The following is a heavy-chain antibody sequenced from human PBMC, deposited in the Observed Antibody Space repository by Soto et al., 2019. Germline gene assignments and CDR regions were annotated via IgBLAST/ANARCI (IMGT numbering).Heavy chain of an antibody. V-gene: IGHV4-59*01. D-gene: IGHD3-22*01. Sequence: SETLSLTCTVSRGSISSYYWSWTRQPPGKGLEWIGYIYYSGSTNYNPSLKSRVTISVDTSKNQFSLKLSSVTAADTAVYYCARDHHFYVISGYAKDCFDLWGQGTLVTVSS. CDR2: IYYSGST. CDR3: ARDHHFYVISGYAKDCFDL. J-gene: IGHJ5*02. CDR1: RGSISSYY.